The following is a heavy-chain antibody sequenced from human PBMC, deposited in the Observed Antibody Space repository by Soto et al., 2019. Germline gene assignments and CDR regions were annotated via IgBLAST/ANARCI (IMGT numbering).Heavy chain of an antibody. V-gene: IGHV1-2*02. CDR1: GYPVTAYY. CDR2: INPATGAA. CDR3: ARGGGVGVAGSAAFDM. D-gene: IGHD3-3*01. J-gene: IGHJ3*02. Sequence: QLHLVQSGAVVKKPGASVTVSCSASGYPVTAYYMHWVRQAPGRGLEWMGGINPATGAAKYTQTFQGRVTMTRDPSTSTGFMELSGRTSEDPALFYRARGGGVGVAGSAAFDMWGQGTLVTVSS.